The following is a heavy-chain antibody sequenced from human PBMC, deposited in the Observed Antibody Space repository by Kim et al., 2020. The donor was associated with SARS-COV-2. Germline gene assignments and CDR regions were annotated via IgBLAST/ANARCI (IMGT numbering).Heavy chain of an antibody. D-gene: IGHD6-13*01. CDR2: FYHTANT. V-gene: IGHV4-39*07. CDR3: LLAAAGTNYYYGADA. Sequence: SETLSLTCTVSGGSISGSNSYWGWVRQPPGKGLEWIGAFYHTANTFYNPSLKSRVTISVDTSKNQFSLRLNSVSAADTAVYYCLLAAAGTNYYYGADAWG. J-gene: IGHJ6*01. CDR1: GGSISGSNSY.